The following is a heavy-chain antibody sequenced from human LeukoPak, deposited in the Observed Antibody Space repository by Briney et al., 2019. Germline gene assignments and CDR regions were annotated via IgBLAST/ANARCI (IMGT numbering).Heavy chain of an antibody. D-gene: IGHD3-22*01. J-gene: IGHJ4*02. CDR1: GYTFTGYY. CDR3: ARGGTYYYDSSGYSDFDY. V-gene: IGHV1-46*01. CDR2: INPSGGST. Sequence: GASVKVSCKASGYTFTGYYMHWVRQAPGQGLEWMGIINPSGGSTSYAQKFQGRVTMTRDTSTSTVYMELSSLRSEDTAVYYCARGGTYYYDSSGYSDFDYWGQGTLVTVSS.